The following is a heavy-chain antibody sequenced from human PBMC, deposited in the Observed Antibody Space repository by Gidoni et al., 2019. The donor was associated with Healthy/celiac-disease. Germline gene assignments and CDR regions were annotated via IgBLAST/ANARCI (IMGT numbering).Heavy chain of an antibody. V-gene: IGHV3-30*03. CDR1: GFTFSSYA. D-gene: IGHD3-9*01. J-gene: IGHJ6*02. Sequence: QVQLVESGGGVVQPGRSLRLSCAASGFTFSSYAMHWVPQAQGKGLEWVAVISYDGSNKYYADSVKGRFTISRDNSKNTLYLQMNSLRAEDTAVYYCARDILTGYPSYYYYYYGMDVWGQGTTVTVSS. CDR3: ARDILTGYPSYYYYYYGMDV. CDR2: ISYDGSNK.